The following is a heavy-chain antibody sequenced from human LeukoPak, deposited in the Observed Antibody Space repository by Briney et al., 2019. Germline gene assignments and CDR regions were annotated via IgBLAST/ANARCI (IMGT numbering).Heavy chain of an antibody. CDR3: AKVDTAMVGSYDY. V-gene: IGHV3-23*01. CDR1: GFTFSSYA. CDR2: ISGSGGST. J-gene: IGHJ4*02. Sequence: TGGSLRLSCAASGFTFSSYAMSWVRQAPGKGLEWVSAISGSGGSTYYADSVKGRSTISRDNFKNTLYLQMNSLRAEDTAVYYCAKVDTAMVGSYDYWGQGTLVTVSS. D-gene: IGHD5-18*01.